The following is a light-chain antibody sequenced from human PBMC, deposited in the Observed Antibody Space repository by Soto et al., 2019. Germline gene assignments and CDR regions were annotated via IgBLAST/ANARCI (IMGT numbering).Light chain of an antibody. CDR1: QSVSSSY. J-gene: IGKJ1*01. CDR2: GAS. Sequence: EIVLTQSPGTLSLSLGDRATLSCRASQSVSSSYLAWYQQKPGQAPRLLIYGASNRATGIPDRFSGSGSGTDFTLTISRLEPEDFAVYYCQQYGRSPCTFGQGTKVEIK. V-gene: IGKV3-20*01. CDR3: QQYGRSPCT.